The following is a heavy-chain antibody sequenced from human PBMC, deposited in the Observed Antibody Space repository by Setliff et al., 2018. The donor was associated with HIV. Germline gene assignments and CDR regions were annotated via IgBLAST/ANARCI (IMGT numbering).Heavy chain of an antibody. Sequence: ASVKVSCKASGYTFTSYHMHWVRQAPGQRLEWMGWVNAANGYTKYSQKFQGRVTITRDTSANTAYMELSSLRSGDTAVYYCARPRSGGSGSYSWFDPWGQGTLVTVSS. CDR3: ARPRSGGSGSYSWFDP. CDR2: VNAANGYT. J-gene: IGHJ5*02. CDR1: GYTFTSYH. D-gene: IGHD3-10*01. V-gene: IGHV1-3*01.